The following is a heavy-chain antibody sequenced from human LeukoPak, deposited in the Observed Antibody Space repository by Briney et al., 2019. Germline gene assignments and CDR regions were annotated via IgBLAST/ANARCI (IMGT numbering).Heavy chain of an antibody. CDR1: GYTFTSYG. J-gene: IGHJ3*02. Sequence: ASVKVSCKASGYTFTSYGISWVRQAPGQGLEWMGWISAYNGNTNYAQKLQGRVTMTTDTSTSTAYMELRSLRSDDTAVYYSARAWGFGPSDAFDIWGQGTMVTVSS. D-gene: IGHD3-16*01. V-gene: IGHV1-18*01. CDR3: ARAWGFGPSDAFDI. CDR2: ISAYNGNT.